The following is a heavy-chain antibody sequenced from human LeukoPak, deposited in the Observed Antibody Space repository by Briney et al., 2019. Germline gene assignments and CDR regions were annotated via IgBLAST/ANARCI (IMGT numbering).Heavy chain of an antibody. D-gene: IGHD3-22*01. J-gene: IGHJ4*02. CDR3: AKNSSSGYYYFDY. V-gene: IGHV3-23*01. CDR1: GFTFSRYA. Sequence: GGSLRLSCAASGFTFSRYAMSWVRQAPGKGLEWVSVISGSGGSTYYADSVKGRFTISRDNSKNTLYLQMNSLRAEDTAAYYCAKNSSSGYYYFDYWGQGTLVTVSS. CDR2: ISGSGGST.